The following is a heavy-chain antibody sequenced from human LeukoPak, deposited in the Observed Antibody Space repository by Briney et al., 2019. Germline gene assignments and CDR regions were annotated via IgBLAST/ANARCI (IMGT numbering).Heavy chain of an antibody. Sequence: PGGSLRLSCAASGFTFSSYSMNWVRQAPGKGLEWVSSISSSSSYIYYADSVKGRFTISRDNAKNSLYLQMNSLRAEDTAVYYCARVNNWNDESAFDIWGQGTMVTVSS. CDR1: GFTFSSYS. CDR3: ARVNNWNDESAFDI. J-gene: IGHJ3*02. D-gene: IGHD1-20*01. CDR2: ISSSSSYI. V-gene: IGHV3-21*01.